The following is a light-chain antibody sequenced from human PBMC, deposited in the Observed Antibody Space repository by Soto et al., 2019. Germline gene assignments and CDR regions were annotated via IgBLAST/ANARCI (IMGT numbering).Light chain of an antibody. CDR3: SSYAGSNSHVV. V-gene: IGLV2-8*01. J-gene: IGLJ2*01. Sequence: QSALTQPPSASGSPGQSVTISCTGTSSDVGGYNYVSWYQQHPGKASKLMIYEVSKRPSGVPDRFSGSKSGNTASLTVSGLQAEDEADYYCSSYAGSNSHVVFGGGTKLTVL. CDR1: SSDVGGYNY. CDR2: EVS.